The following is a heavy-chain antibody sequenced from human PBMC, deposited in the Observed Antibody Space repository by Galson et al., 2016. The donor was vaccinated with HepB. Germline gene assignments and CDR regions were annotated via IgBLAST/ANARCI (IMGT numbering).Heavy chain of an antibody. Sequence: SVKVSCKASGDSFRSYAISWVRQAPGQGLEWMGGLLPIVGTANYTQKFQGRVTITADESTSTAYMELSSLRSEDTAVYYCSSFCSNKRCLIWGGKGYYSSYAMDVWGQGTTVTVSS. CDR3: SSFCSNKRCLIWGGKGYYSSYAMDV. V-gene: IGHV1-69*13. D-gene: IGHD2-2*01. CDR1: GDSFRSYA. J-gene: IGHJ6*02. CDR2: LLPIVGTA.